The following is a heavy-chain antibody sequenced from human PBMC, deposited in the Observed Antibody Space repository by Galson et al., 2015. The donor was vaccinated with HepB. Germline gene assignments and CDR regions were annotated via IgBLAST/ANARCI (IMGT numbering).Heavy chain of an antibody. D-gene: IGHD3-10*01. CDR2: ISSSTSTI. CDR3: ARVSSHYNGSGSYPNPYYDYYMDV. Sequence: LRLSCAASGFTFSTYNMNWVRQAPGKGLEWVSYISSSTSTIYQADSVKGRFTTSRDNAKNSLILQTNSLRAEDTAIYYCARVSSHYNGSGSYPNPYYDYYMDVWGKGTTVTVSS. J-gene: IGHJ6*03. CDR1: GFTFSTYN. V-gene: IGHV3-48*01.